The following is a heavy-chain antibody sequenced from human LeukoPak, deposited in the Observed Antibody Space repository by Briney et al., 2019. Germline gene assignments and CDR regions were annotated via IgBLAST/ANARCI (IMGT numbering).Heavy chain of an antibody. CDR3: ARDRDGYNCVFDY. J-gene: IGHJ4*02. Sequence: GGSLRLSCAASGFTFSSYEMNWVRQAPGKGLEWVSYISSSGSTIYYADSVKGRFTISRDNAKNSLYLQMNSLRAEDTAVYYRARDRDGYNCVFDYWGQGTLVTVSS. CDR1: GFTFSSYE. D-gene: IGHD5-24*01. V-gene: IGHV3-48*03. CDR2: ISSSGSTI.